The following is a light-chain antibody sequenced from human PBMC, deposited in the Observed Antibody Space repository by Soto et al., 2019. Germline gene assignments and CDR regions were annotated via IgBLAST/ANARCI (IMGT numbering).Light chain of an antibody. CDR2: DAY. V-gene: IGKV3-20*01. J-gene: IGKJ4*01. CDR1: QSVTNNY. CDR3: QQCAHSPLT. Sequence: EIVLTQSPGTLSLSPGERATLSCRASQSVTNNYLAWYQQKPGQAPRLLIYDAYNRATGIPDRFSGSGSATDFTLTISRLEPEDFAVYYCQQCAHSPLTFGGGTKVEIK.